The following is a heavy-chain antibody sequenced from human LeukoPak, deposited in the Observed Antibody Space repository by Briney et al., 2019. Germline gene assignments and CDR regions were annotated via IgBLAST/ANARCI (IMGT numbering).Heavy chain of an antibody. CDR1: GGSISSGSYY. CDR3: ARLRYPPLGIPRKGRVRAFDI. CDR2: IYTSGST. Sequence: PSETLSLTCTVSGGSISSGSYYWSWIRQPAGKGLEWIGRIYTSGSTNYNPSLKSRVTISVDTSKNQFSLKLSSVTAADTAVYYCARLRYPPLGIPRKGRVRAFDIWGQGTMVTVSS. J-gene: IGHJ3*02. V-gene: IGHV4-61*02. D-gene: IGHD3-10*02.